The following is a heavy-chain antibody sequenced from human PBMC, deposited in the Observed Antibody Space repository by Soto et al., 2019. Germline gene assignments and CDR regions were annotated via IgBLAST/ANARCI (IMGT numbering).Heavy chain of an antibody. Sequence: SETLSLTCTVSGGSLSSYYWSWIRQPPGKGLEWIGYIYYSGYTNYNPSLKSRVTISVDTSKNQFSLKLSSVSAADTAVYYCARDRLDYGDLNLFDHWGQGTLVTVSS. V-gene: IGHV4-59*01. CDR2: IYYSGYT. D-gene: IGHD4-17*01. CDR3: ARDRLDYGDLNLFDH. J-gene: IGHJ5*02. CDR1: GGSLSSYY.